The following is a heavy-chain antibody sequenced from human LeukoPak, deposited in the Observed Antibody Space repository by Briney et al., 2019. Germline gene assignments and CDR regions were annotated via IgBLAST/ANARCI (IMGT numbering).Heavy chain of an antibody. CDR2: IYYSGST. D-gene: IGHD3-22*01. CDR1: GGSISSSSYY. J-gene: IGHJ4*02. Sequence: SETLTLTCTVSGGSISSSSYYWGWIRQPPGKGLEWIGSIYYSGSTYYNPSLKSLVTISVDTSKNQFSLKLSSVTAADTAVYYCARQYDSSGYYPYYFAYWGQGTLVTVSS. V-gene: IGHV4-39*01. CDR3: ARQYDSSGYYPYYFAY.